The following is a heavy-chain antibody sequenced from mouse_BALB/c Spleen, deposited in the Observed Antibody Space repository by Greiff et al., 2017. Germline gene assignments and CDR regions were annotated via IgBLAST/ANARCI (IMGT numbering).Heavy chain of an antibody. CDR1: GFSLTSYG. CDR3: AIPDPSYAMDY. D-gene: IGHD6-1*01. Sequence: VKLMESGPGLVQPSQSLSITCTVSGFSLTSYGVHWVRQSPGKGLEWLGVIWSGGSTDYNAAFISRLSISKDNSKSQVFFKMNSLQANDTAIYYCAIPDPSYAMDYWGQGTSVTVSS. J-gene: IGHJ4*01. CDR2: IWSGGST. V-gene: IGHV2-2*02.